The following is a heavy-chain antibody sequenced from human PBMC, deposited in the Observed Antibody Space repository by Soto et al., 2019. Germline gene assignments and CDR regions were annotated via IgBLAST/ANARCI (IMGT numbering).Heavy chain of an antibody. D-gene: IGHD2-15*01. CDR2: ISAYNGNT. CDR3: ARGYCSGGSCDAFDI. CDR1: GYTFTSYG. Sequence: ASVKVSCKASGYTFTSYGISWVRQAPGQGLEWMGWISAYNGNTNYAQKLQGRVTMTTDTSTSTAYMELRSLRSDDTAVYYCARGYCSGGSCDAFDIWGQGTMVTVSS. V-gene: IGHV1-18*01. J-gene: IGHJ3*02.